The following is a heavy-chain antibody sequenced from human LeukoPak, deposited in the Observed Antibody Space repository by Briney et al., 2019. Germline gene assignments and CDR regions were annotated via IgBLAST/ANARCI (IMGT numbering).Heavy chain of an antibody. CDR1: GLTFSSYW. J-gene: IGHJ4*02. Sequence: GGSLRLSCVASGLTFSSYWMSWVRQAPGKGLEWVANIKQDGGEKYYVDSVKGRFTISRDNAKNSLYLQMNSLRAEDTALYYCAKSSGDSYFDYWGQGTLVTVSS. CDR2: IKQDGGEK. CDR3: AKSSGDSYFDY. V-gene: IGHV3-7*03. D-gene: IGHD3-10*01.